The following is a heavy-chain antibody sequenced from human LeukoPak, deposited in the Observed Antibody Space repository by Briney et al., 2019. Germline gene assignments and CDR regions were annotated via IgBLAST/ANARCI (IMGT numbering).Heavy chain of an antibody. CDR3: AKDLYAGSWNYFDY. CDR1: GFTFSSYW. J-gene: IGHJ4*02. CDR2: IKQDGSEK. D-gene: IGHD6-13*01. Sequence: GGSLRLSCAASGFTFSSYWMSWVRQAPGKGLEWVANIKQDGSEKYYVDSVKGRFTISRDNAKNSLYLEMNSLRVEDTALYYCAKDLYAGSWNYFDYWGQGTLVTVSS. V-gene: IGHV3-7*03.